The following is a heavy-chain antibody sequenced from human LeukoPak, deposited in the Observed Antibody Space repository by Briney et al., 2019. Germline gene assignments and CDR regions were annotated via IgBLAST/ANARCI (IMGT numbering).Heavy chain of an antibody. CDR1: GFTFSSYS. J-gene: IGHJ4*02. V-gene: IGHV3-21*01. CDR2: ISSSSSYI. CDR3: ARDWSFWSGYLDY. Sequence: GGSLRLSCAASGFTFSSYSMNWVRQAPGKGLEWVSSISSSSSYIYYADSVKGRFTISRDNAKNSLYLQMSSLRAEDTAVYYCARDWSFWSGYLDYWGQGTLVTVSS. D-gene: IGHD3-3*01.